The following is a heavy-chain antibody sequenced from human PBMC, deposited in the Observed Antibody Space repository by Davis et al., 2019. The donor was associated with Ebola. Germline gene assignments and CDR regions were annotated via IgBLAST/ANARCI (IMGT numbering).Heavy chain of an antibody. J-gene: IGHJ6*02. CDR2: IYYSGST. Sequence: PSETLSLTCTVSGGSISSYYWSWIRQPPGKGLEWIGYIYYSGSTNYNPSLKSRVTISVDTSKNQFSLKLSSVTAADTAVYYCARNILTHGMDVWGQGTTVTVSS. CDR3: ARNILTHGMDV. CDR1: GGSISSYY. V-gene: IGHV4-59*01.